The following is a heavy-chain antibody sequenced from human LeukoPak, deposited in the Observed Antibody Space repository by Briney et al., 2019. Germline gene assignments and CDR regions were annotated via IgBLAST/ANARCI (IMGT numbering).Heavy chain of an antibody. J-gene: IGHJ6*03. CDR1: GFTFSDYA. Sequence: GGSLRLSCAASGFASGFTFSDYAVSWVRQAPGKGPEWVASVNGRGATTYYADSVRGRFTTSRDNSKNTVYLQMISLGADDTAVYFCAKAPATGEGYYFYYMDVWGKGTTVTVSS. CDR3: AKAPATGEGYYFYYMDV. D-gene: IGHD7-27*01. V-gene: IGHV3-23*01. CDR2: VNGRGATT.